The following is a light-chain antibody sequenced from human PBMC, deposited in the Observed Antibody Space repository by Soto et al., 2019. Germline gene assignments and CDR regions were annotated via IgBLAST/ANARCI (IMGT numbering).Light chain of an antibody. CDR3: QQYGSSPLT. V-gene: IGKV3-20*01. CDR2: GAS. Sequence: DIVLTQSPGNMSLSPGERATLSCRASQSVSSSYLAWYQQKPGQAPRLLIYGASSRATGIPDRFSGSGSGTDFTLTISRLEPEDFAVYYCQQYGSSPLTFGGGTKVDIK. CDR1: QSVSSSY. J-gene: IGKJ4*01.